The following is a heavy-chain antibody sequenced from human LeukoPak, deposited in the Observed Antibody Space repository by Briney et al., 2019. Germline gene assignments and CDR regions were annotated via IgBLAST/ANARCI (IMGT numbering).Heavy chain of an antibody. CDR3: ARASGNYYGGFDY. V-gene: IGHV3-66*01. J-gene: IGHJ4*02. Sequence: GGSLRPSCEASGFTVSSDYMTWVRQAPGKGLESVSVSCSAASGGSTSYADSVKGRFTISRDNSKNTLYLHMNSLRVEDTAVYYCARASGNYYGGFDYWGQGTLVTVSS. CDR1: GFTVSSDY. D-gene: IGHD1-26*01. CDR2: SCSAASGGST.